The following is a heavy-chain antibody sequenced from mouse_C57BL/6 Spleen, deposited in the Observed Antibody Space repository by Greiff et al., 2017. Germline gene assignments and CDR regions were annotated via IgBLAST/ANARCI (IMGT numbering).Heavy chain of an antibody. Sequence: VQLQQSGPELVKPGASVKMSCKASGYTFTDYNMHWVKQSHGKSLEWIGYINPNNGGTSYNQKFKGKATLTVNKSSSTAYMELRSLTSEDSAVYYCASCITTVVVDYWGQGTTLTVSS. CDR1: GYTFTDYN. CDR2: INPNNGGT. D-gene: IGHD1-1*01. CDR3: ASCITTVVVDY. V-gene: IGHV1-22*01. J-gene: IGHJ2*01.